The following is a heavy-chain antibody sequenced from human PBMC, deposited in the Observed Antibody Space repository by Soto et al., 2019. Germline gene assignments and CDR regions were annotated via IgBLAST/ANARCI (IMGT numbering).Heavy chain of an antibody. V-gene: IGHV4-34*01. CDR1: GGSFSGYY. Sequence: QVQLQQWGAGLLKPSETLFLTCAVYGGSFSGYYWSWIRQPPGKGLEWIGEINHSGSPNYNPSLKSGGTIPVDTSKNQFSLKLSSVTAADTAVYYCARSWFGELPIYYYYMDVWGKGTTVTVSS. CDR3: ARSWFGELPIYYYYMDV. D-gene: IGHD3-10*01. CDR2: INHSGSP. J-gene: IGHJ6*03.